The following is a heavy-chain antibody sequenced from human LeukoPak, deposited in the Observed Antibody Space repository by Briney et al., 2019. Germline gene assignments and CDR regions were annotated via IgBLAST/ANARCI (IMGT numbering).Heavy chain of an antibody. Sequence: PSETLSLTCTVSGGSISSSSYYWGSIRQPPGKGLEWIGSIYYSGSTYYNPSLKSRVTISVDTPKNQFFLKQSSVTAADTAVYYCARQSSSGSYWGQGTLVTVSS. V-gene: IGHV4-39*01. J-gene: IGHJ4*02. CDR2: IYYSGST. CDR3: ARQSSSGSY. D-gene: IGHD1-26*01. CDR1: GGSISSSSYY.